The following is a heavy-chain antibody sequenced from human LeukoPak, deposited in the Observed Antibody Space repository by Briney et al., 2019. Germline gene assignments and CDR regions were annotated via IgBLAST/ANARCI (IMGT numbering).Heavy chain of an antibody. CDR2: MNPNNGKT. V-gene: IGHV1-8*01. J-gene: IGHJ6*02. CDR1: GYTFTSYD. CDR3: ARGTTTVVTRRDYYYYGMDV. Sequence: AASVKVSCKASGYTFTSYDINWVRQATGQGLEWMGWMNPNNGKTGYAQKFQGRVTMTRNTSISTAYMELSSLRSEDTAVYYCARGTTTVVTRRDYYYYGMDVWGQGTTVTVSS. D-gene: IGHD4-23*01.